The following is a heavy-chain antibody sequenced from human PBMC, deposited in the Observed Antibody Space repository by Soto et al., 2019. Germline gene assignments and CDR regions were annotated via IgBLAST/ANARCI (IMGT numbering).Heavy chain of an antibody. Sequence: EVQLLESGGGLVQPGGSLRLSCAASGFTFSSYAMSWVRQAPGKGLEWVSAISGSGGSTYYADSVKGRFTISRDNSKNTLYLQMNSLRGEETAVYYCANSGEEWLFLFDYWGQGTLVTVSS. J-gene: IGHJ4*02. CDR2: ISGSGGST. D-gene: IGHD3-3*01. CDR1: GFTFSSYA. CDR3: ANSGEEWLFLFDY. V-gene: IGHV3-23*01.